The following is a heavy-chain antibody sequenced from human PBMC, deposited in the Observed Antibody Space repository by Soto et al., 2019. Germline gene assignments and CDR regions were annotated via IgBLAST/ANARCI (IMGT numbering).Heavy chain of an antibody. CDR1: GFTFDDYA. CDR2: ISCNSGSI. J-gene: IGHJ6*02. D-gene: IGHD1-26*01. V-gene: IGHV3-9*01. CDR3: AKDTARGSYYCYGMDV. Sequence: GGSLRLSCAASGFTFDDYAMHWVRQAPGKGLEWVSGISCNSGSIGYADSVKGRVTISRDNAKNSLYLQMNSLRAEDTALYYCAKDTARGSYYCYGMDVWGQGTAVTVSS.